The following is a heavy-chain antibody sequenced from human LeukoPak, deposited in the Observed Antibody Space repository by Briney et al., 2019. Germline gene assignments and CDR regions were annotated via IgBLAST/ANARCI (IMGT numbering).Heavy chain of an antibody. V-gene: IGHV1-8*03. D-gene: IGHD3-16*02. CDR3: ALSLGAYYFDY. CDR1: GYTFTSYD. CDR2: MNPNSGNT. J-gene: IGHJ4*02. Sequence: RASVKVSCKASGYTFTSYDINWVRQATGQGLEWMGWMNPNSGNTGYAQKFQGRVTITRNTSISTAYMELSSLRSEDTAVYYCALSLGAYYFDYWGQGTLVTVSS.